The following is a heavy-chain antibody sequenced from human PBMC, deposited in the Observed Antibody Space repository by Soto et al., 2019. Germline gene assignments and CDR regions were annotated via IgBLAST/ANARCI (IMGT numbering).Heavy chain of an antibody. CDR2: IYPGDSDT. D-gene: IGHD6-13*01. J-gene: IGHJ4*02. CDR1: VYSFTSYW. Sequence: GESLKISCKGSVYSFTSYWIGWVRQMPGKGLEWMGIIYPGDSDTRYSPSFQGQVTISADKSISTAYLQWSSLKASDTAMYYCASSSSWDQSTFDYWGQGALVTVSS. CDR3: ASSSSWDQSTFDY. V-gene: IGHV5-51*01.